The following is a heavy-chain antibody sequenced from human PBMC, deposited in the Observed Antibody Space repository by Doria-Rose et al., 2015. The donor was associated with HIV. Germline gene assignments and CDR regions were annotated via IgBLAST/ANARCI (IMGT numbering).Heavy chain of an antibody. CDR3: ARVLSGTYDY. D-gene: IGHD1-26*01. J-gene: IGHJ4*02. Sequence: QVQLQESGPGLVKPSETLSLTCSVSGGSISHYYWSWIRQPPGKGLEYIGDIFSTGSTNYSTSLKSRVSISIDTSKNKFSPRLSSVTAADTAVYYCARVLSGTYDYWGQGTLVTVSS. CDR2: IFSTGST. CDR1: GGSISHYY. V-gene: IGHV4-59*01.